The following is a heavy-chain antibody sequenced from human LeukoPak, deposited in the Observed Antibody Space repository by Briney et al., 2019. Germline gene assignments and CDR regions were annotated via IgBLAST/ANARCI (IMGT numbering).Heavy chain of an antibody. CDR1: GFTFSSYG. CDR3: ARDPRDGYNYGGFDY. D-gene: IGHD5-24*01. J-gene: IGHJ4*02. Sequence: GGSLRLSCAASGFTFSSYGMHWVRQAPGKGLEWVAFIRYDGSNKYYADSVKGRFTISRDNSKNTLYLQMNSLRAEDTAVYYCARDPRDGYNYGGFDYWGQGTLVTVSS. V-gene: IGHV3-30*02. CDR2: IRYDGSNK.